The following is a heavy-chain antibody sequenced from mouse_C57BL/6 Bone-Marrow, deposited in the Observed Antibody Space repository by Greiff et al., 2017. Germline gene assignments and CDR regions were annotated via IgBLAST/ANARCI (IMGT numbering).Heavy chain of an antibody. D-gene: IGHD2-5*01. CDR1: GYTFTSYW. V-gene: IGHV1-52*01. CDR2: IDPSDSET. J-gene: IGHJ3*01. Sequence: QVQLQQSGAELVRPGSSVKLSCKASGYTFTSYWMHWVKQRPIQGLEWIGNIDPSDSETHYNQKFKDKATLTVDKSSSTAYMQLSSLTSEDSAVYYCASPAYYSNYEFAYWGQGTLVTVSA. CDR3: ASPAYYSNYEFAY.